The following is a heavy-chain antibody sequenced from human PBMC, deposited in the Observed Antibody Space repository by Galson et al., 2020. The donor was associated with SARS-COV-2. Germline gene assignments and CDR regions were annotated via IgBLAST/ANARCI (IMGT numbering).Heavy chain of an antibody. CDR1: GFTFSNYG. Sequence: GGSLSLSCAASGFTFSNYGMHWVRQAPGKGLEWVAVISYDGNYKYYGDSVKGRFTISRDNAKNTVYLQMNSLTAEDTAVYYCARREEDNKRRGLEHWGQGILVTVSS. CDR3: ARREEDNKRRGLEH. D-gene: IGHD1-1*01. J-gene: IGHJ4*02. V-gene: IGHV3-33*05. CDR2: ISYDGNYK.